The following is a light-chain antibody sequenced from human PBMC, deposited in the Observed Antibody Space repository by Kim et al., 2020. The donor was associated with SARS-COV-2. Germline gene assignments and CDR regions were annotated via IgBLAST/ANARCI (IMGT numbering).Light chain of an antibody. CDR1: SRGVGVNNY. Sequence: SPGQSVTNSCTGTSRGVGVNNYVSWYQQHPGKAPKIMIYDVSKRPSGVPDRFSGSKSGNTASLTISGLQAEDEADYYCCSYAGSWVFGGGTQLTVL. J-gene: IGLJ3*02. CDR2: DVS. V-gene: IGLV2-11*01. CDR3: CSYAGSWV.